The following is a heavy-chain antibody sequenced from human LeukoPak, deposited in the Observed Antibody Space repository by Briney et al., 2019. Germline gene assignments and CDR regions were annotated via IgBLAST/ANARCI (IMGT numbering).Heavy chain of an antibody. D-gene: IGHD1-14*01. J-gene: IGHJ4*02. CDR3: ARSFGILSESWDSSSSL. CDR2: ISSSGSDI. Sequence: GGSLRLSCAASGFTFSDYYMSWIRQAPGKGLEWVSYISSSGSDIYYADSVKGRLTISRDNAKNSLYVQLNSLRAEDTAVYYCARSFGILSESWDSSSSLWGQGTLVTVSS. CDR1: GFTFSDYY. V-gene: IGHV3-11*04.